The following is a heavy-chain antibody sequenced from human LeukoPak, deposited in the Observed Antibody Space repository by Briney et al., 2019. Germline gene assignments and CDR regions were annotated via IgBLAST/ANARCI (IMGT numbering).Heavy chain of an antibody. CDR2: ISSSSSYI. J-gene: IGHJ4*02. Sequence: GGSLRLSCAASGFTFSSYSMNWVRQAPGKGLEWVSSISSSSSYIYYADSVKGRFTISRDNAKNSLYLQMNSLRAEDTAVYYCARSQRGIAVAGTPKALDYWGQGTLVTVSS. CDR3: ARSQRGIAVAGTPKALDY. D-gene: IGHD6-19*01. CDR1: GFTFSSYS. V-gene: IGHV3-21*01.